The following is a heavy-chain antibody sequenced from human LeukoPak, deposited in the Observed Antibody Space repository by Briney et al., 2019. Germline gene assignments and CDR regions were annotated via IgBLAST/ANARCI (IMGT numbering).Heavy chain of an antibody. J-gene: IGHJ4*02. CDR3: ARNLLNYYDSSGYES. CDR1: GFTFSSYW. V-gene: IGHV3-7*01. CDR2: IKQDGSEK. D-gene: IGHD3-22*01. Sequence: SGGSLRLSCAASGFTFSSYWMSWVRQAPGKGPEWVANIKQDGSEKYYVDSVKGRFTISRDNAKNSLYLQMNSLRAEDTAVYYCARNLLNYYDSSGYESWGQGTLVTVSS.